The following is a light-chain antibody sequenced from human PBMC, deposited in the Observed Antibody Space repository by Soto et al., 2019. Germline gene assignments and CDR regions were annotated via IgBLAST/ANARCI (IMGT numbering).Light chain of an antibody. Sequence: QSVLTQPASVSGSPGQSITISCTGSRSDVGTHNLVSWYQQHPGKAPKLMIYQGTKRPSGVSNRFSGSKSGNTASLTISGLQAEDEADYYCCSYAGSSSYVFGTGTKVTVL. V-gene: IGLV2-23*01. J-gene: IGLJ1*01. CDR2: QGT. CDR1: RSDVGTHNL. CDR3: CSYAGSSSYV.